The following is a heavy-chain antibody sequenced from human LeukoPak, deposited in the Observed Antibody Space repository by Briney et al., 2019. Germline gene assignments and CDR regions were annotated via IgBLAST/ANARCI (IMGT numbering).Heavy chain of an antibody. Sequence: PGGSLRLSCAASGFTFSSYGMHWVRQAPGKGLEWVAFIRYDGSNKYYADSVKGRFTISRDNSKNTLYLQMNSLRAEDTAVYYCARDRNSGGVYYYMDVWGKGTTVTISS. CDR3: ARDRNSGGVYYYMDV. V-gene: IGHV3-30*02. CDR1: GFTFSSYG. D-gene: IGHD3-10*01. J-gene: IGHJ6*03. CDR2: IRYDGSNK.